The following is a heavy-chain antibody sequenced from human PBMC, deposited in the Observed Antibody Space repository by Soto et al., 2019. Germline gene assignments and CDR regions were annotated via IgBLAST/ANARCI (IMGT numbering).Heavy chain of an antibody. V-gene: IGHV2-5*02. CDR3: AHSVQDSSSWTGFDY. CDR1: GFSLSTSGVG. Sequence: QITLKESGPTLVKPTQTLTLTCTFSGFSLSTSGVGVGWIRQPPGKALEWLAPIYWDDDKRYSPSLNNRLTITKDTSKNQVVLTMTNMDPVDTATYYCAHSVQDSSSWTGFDYWGQGTLVTVSS. J-gene: IGHJ4*02. CDR2: IYWDDDK. D-gene: IGHD6-13*01.